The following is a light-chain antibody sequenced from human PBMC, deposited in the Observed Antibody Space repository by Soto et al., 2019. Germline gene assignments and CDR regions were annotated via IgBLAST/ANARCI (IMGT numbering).Light chain of an antibody. CDR3: GSYTGSIYV. CDR2: EVS. J-gene: IGLJ1*01. V-gene: IGLV2-14*01. CDR1: SSDVGGYKF. Sequence: QSALTQPASVSGSPGQSITISCTGTSSDVGGYKFVSWYQQHPGKAPKLMIYEVSNRPSGVSSRFSGSKSGNTASLTISGLQAEDEADYYCGSYTGSIYVFGPGPKLTVL.